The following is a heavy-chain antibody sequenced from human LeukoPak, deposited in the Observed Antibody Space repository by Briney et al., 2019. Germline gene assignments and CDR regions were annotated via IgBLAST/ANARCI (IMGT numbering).Heavy chain of an antibody. CDR3: AREWELHLFDY. CDR1: GGTFCSYA. J-gene: IGHJ4*02. CDR2: IIPIFGTA. Sequence: GASVKVSCKASGGTFCSYAISWVRQAPGQGLESMGRIIPIFGTANYAQKFQGGVTITTDESTSTAYMELSSLRSEDTAVYYCAREWELHLFDYRGQATLVTVSS. D-gene: IGHD1-26*01. V-gene: IGHV1-69*05.